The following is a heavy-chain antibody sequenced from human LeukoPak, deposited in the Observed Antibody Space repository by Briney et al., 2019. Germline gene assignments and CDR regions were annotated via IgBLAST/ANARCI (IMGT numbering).Heavy chain of an antibody. D-gene: IGHD6-13*01. CDR3: ARHVGQQLIFHYYGLDV. CDR2: IYYSGST. J-gene: IGHJ6*02. V-gene: IGHV4-39*01. CDR1: GGSISSSSYY. Sequence: SETLSLTCTVSGGSISSSSYYWGWIRQPPGKGLEWIGIIYYSGSTYYSPSLKSRVTTSVDTSKNQFSLRLNSVTAADTAVYYCARHVGQQLIFHYYGLDVWGQGTTVTVSS.